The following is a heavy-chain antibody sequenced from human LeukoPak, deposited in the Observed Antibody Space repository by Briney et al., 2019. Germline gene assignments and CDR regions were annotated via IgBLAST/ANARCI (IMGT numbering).Heavy chain of an antibody. Sequence: PGGSLRLSCAASGFMFSNFAMSWVRQAPGKGLEWVSTIYYSGGNTYSADSVKGRFTISRDNAKNTLYLQMNSLRAEDTAVYYCAKVHYDILTGYRFSYYFDYWGQGTLVTVSS. D-gene: IGHD3-9*01. CDR1: GFMFSNFA. V-gene: IGHV3-23*01. CDR2: IYYSGGNT. CDR3: AKVHYDILTGYRFSYYFDY. J-gene: IGHJ4*02.